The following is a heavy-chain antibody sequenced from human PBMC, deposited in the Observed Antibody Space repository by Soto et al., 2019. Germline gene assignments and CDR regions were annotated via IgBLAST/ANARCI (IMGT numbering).Heavy chain of an antibody. V-gene: IGHV4-59*01. CDR2: MYYTGST. D-gene: IGHD3-9*01. CDR3: ARYFDWPNAFDI. CDR1: GGSFGTYY. J-gene: IGHJ3*02. Sequence: QVQLQESGPGLVKPSETLSLTCTVSGGSFGTYYWSWIRQPPGKGLEWIGYMYYTGSTNYNPSLKSRGNISVDTSKNQFSLKLTSVTAADTAVYFCARYFDWPNAFDIWGQGTMVTVSS.